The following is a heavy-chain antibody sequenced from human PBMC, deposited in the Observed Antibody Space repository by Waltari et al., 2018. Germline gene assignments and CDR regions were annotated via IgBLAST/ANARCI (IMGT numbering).Heavy chain of an antibody. CDR2: IYTSGSN. CDR1: GGSISSGSYY. D-gene: IGHD6-6*01. J-gene: IGHJ4*02. CDR3: ARDGSSSHDGYYFDY. V-gene: IGHV4-61*09. Sequence: QVQLQESGPGLVKPSQTLSLTCTVSGGSISSGSYYWSWIRQPAGRGLEWSGYIYTSGSNNYNPTVKSRVTISVDTSKNQLSLKLSSVTAADTAVYYWARDGSSSHDGYYFDYWGQGTLVTVSS.